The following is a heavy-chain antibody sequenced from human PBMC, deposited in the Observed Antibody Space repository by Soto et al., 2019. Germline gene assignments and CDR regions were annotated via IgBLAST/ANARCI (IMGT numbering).Heavy chain of an antibody. D-gene: IGHD5-18*01. CDR3: ASTPKRYSYGLRTDY. Sequence: SETLSLTCTVSGGSISSSSYYWGWIRQPPGKGLEWIGSIYYSGSTYYNPSLKSRATISVDTSKNQFSLKLSSVTAADTAVYYCASTPKRYSYGLRTDYWGQGTLVTVSS. CDR2: IYYSGST. V-gene: IGHV4-39*01. CDR1: GGSISSSSYY. J-gene: IGHJ4*02.